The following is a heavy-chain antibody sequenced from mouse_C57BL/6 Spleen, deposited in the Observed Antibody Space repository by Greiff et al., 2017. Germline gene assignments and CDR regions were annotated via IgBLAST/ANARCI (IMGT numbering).Heavy chain of an antibody. CDR3: VVYDYDWFAY. D-gene: IGHD2-4*01. Sequence: EVQLQQSGAELVKPGASVKLSCTASGFNIKDYYMHWVKQRTEQGLEWIGQIYPGDGDTNYNGKFKGKATLTADKSSSTAYMQLSSLTSEDAAVYFCVVYDYDWFAYWGQGTLVTVSA. J-gene: IGHJ3*01. CDR1: GFNIKDYY. V-gene: IGHV14-1*01. CDR2: IYPGDGDT.